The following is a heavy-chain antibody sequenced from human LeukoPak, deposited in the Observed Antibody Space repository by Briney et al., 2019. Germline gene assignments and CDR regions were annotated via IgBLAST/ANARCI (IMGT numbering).Heavy chain of an antibody. CDR2: IYHSGST. V-gene: IGHV4-38-2*02. J-gene: IGHJ4*02. CDR1: GYSISSGYY. Sequence: SETLSLTCTVSGYSISSGYYWGWIRQPPGKGLEWIGSIYHSGSTYYNPSLKSRVTISVDTSKNQFSPKLSSVTAADTAVYYCASSEPGHFGYWGQGTQVIVSS. CDR3: ASSEPGHFGY. D-gene: IGHD1-14*01.